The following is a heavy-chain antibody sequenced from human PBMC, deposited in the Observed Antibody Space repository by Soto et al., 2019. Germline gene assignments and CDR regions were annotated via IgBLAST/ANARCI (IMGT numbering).Heavy chain of an antibody. Sequence: QVQVVESGGGVVQPGRSLRLSCAASGFPVSGYSMHWVRQAPGKGLEWVALISYDGRNKDYADSVKGRFTISRDDSKNTLYLPMNSLRAEDTAVYYCVRCWGTGDGSNLGYNWFDPWGQGTLVTVSS. J-gene: IGHJ5*02. CDR2: ISYDGRNK. V-gene: IGHV3-30*04. CDR3: VRCWGTGDGSNLGYNWFDP. CDR1: GFPVSGYS. D-gene: IGHD1-1*01.